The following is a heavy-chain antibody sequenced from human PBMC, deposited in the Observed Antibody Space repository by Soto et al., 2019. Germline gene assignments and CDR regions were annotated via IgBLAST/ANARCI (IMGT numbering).Heavy chain of an antibody. CDR1: GGTFSSYA. V-gene: IGHV1-69*01. Sequence: QVQLVQSGAEVKKPGSSVKVACKASGGTFSSYAISWVRQAPGQGLEWMGGVIPIFGTANYAQKFQGRVTITEDESTSTAYMELRSLRAEDTAVYYCSRDQVVVVPAAITGYYYDGMDVWGQGTTVTVSS. CDR2: VIPIFGTA. CDR3: SRDQVVVVPAAITGYYYDGMDV. D-gene: IGHD2-2*02. J-gene: IGHJ6*02.